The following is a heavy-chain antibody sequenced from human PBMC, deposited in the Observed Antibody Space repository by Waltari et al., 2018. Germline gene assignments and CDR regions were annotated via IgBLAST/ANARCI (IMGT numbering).Heavy chain of an antibody. D-gene: IGHD6-19*01. CDR3: ARGAGWLADH. Sequence: EVQLVESGGGLLQPGGSLRLSGAASGYTFSGRWMSWVRQAPGRGPEWVANINQEGSEKFYVDSVNGRFTISRDNAKSSLFLQMSGLRADDTAVYYCARGAGWLADHWGQGTVVTVSS. V-gene: IGHV3-7*01. J-gene: IGHJ5*02. CDR2: INQEGSEK. CDR1: GYTFSGRW.